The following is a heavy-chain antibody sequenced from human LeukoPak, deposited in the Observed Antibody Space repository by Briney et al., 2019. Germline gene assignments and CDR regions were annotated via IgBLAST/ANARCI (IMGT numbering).Heavy chain of an antibody. V-gene: IGHV4-59*01. J-gene: IGHJ3*02. CDR3: VRGDSTFDI. CDR1: GGSISRYY. CDR2: IYYSGST. Sequence: SETLSLTCTVSGGSISRYYWSWIRQPPGKGLEWIGYIYYSGSTNYNPSLKSRVTISVDTSKNQFSLKLSSVTAADTAVYYCVRGDSTFDIWGQGTMVTVSS. D-gene: IGHD2-21*02.